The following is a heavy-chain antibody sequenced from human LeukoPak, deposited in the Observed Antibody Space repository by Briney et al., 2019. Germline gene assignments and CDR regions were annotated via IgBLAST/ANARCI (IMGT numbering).Heavy chain of an antibody. J-gene: IGHJ4*02. D-gene: IGHD4-17*01. V-gene: IGHV3-66*01. Sequence: PGGSLRLSCAASGFTVSSNDMSWVRQAPGKGLEWVSVIYSGGSTYYADSVKGRFTISRDNSKNTLYLQMNSLRAEDTAVYYCARILYGDYDFSYYFDYWGQGTLVTVSS. CDR2: IYSGGST. CDR3: ARILYGDYDFSYYFDY. CDR1: GFTVSSND.